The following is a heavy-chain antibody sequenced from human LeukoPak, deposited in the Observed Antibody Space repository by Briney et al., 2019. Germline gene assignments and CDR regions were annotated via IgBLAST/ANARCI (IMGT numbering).Heavy chain of an antibody. J-gene: IGHJ4*02. CDR1: GFTFSDYD. V-gene: IGHV3-11*01. D-gene: IGHD2-15*01. CDR3: AKDGYCSGGSCYSNY. Sequence: GGSLRLSCAASGFTFSDYDMSWIRQAAGEGLEWVSYISSSGSTIYYADSVKGRFTISRDNAKNSLYLQMNSLRDEDTALYYCAKDGYCSGGSCYSNYWGQGTLVTVSS. CDR2: ISSSGSTI.